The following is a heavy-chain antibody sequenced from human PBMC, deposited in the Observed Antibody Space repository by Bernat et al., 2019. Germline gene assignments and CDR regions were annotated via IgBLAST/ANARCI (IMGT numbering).Heavy chain of an antibody. CDR3: AKLAPTAPPASYYYYAMDV. CDR1: GFTFNSYA. CDR2: ISVSGGNT. J-gene: IGHJ6*02. D-gene: IGHD2-15*01. V-gene: IGHV3-23*01. Sequence: EVQLLQSGGGLAQPGGSLRLSCAASGFTFNSYAMSCVRQAPGKGLEWVSAISVSGGNTFYADSVKGRFTISRDNSKNTLYLQMNSLRAEDTAVYYCAKLAPTAPPASYYYYAMDVWGQGTTVTVSS.